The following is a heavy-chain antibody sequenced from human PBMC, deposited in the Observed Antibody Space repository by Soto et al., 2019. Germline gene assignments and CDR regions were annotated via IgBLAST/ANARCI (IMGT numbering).Heavy chain of an antibody. V-gene: IGHV4-39*01. J-gene: IGHJ4*02. CDR1: GGSISSSSYY. D-gene: IGHD3-3*01. CDR2: IYYSGST. Sequence: PSETLSLTCTVSGGSISSSSYYWGWIRQPPGKGLEWIGSIYYSGSTYYNQSLKSRVTISVDTSKNQFSLKLSSVTAADTAVYYCASAFGVVINYFDYGGQGTLVTVSS. CDR3: ASAFGVVINYFDY.